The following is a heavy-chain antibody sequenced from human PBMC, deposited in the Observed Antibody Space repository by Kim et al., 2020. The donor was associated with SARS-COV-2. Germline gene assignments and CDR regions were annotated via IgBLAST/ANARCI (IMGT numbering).Heavy chain of an antibody. D-gene: IGHD6-13*01. CDR3: ARDRGQYSSSWFVSY. CDR1: GYSFTSYG. Sequence: ASVKVSCKASGYSFTSYGINWVRQAPGQGVEWMGRISAFNGNTNYAQKLQGRVTMTTDTSTSTAYMELRTLRSDDTAVYYCARDRGQYSSSWFVSYWGQGTLVTVSS. J-gene: IGHJ4*02. CDR2: ISAFNGNT. V-gene: IGHV1-18*01.